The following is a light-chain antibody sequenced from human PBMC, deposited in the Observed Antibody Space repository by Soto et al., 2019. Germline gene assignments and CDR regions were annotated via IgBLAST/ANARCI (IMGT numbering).Light chain of an antibody. Sequence: DIQLTQSPSFLSASVGDRVTITCRASQGISSSLAWYQQKPGKAPNLLIYAASTLQTGVPTRFSGSGSGTEFTLTISSLQPEDFASYYCEQVNSYPLIFGGGTKVEIK. J-gene: IGKJ4*01. CDR2: AAS. V-gene: IGKV1-9*01. CDR1: QGISSS. CDR3: EQVNSYPLI.